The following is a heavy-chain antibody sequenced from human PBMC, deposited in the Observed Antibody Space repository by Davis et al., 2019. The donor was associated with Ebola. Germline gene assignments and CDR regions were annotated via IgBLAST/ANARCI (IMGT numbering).Heavy chain of an antibody. CDR3: AKDLSGWYNYFDY. CDR2: IRYDGSNK. V-gene: IGHV3-30*02. Sequence: PGGTLRLSCAASGFTSSSYGMHWVRQAPGKGLEWVAFIRYDGSNKYYADSVKGRFTISRDNSKNTLYLQMNSLRAEDTAVYYCAKDLSGWYNYFDYWGQGTLVTVSS. CDR1: GFTSSSYG. J-gene: IGHJ4*02. D-gene: IGHD6-19*01.